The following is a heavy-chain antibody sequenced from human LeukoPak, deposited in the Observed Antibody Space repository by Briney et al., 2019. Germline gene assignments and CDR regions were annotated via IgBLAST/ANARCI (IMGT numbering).Heavy chain of an antibody. CDR3: ARTVVVVVPAAMVFDY. Sequence: ASVKVSCKASGYTFTGYYMHWVRQAPGQGLEWMGRINPNSGGTNYAQKFQGRVTMTRDTSISTAYMELSRLRSDDTAVYYCARTVVVVVPAAMVFDYWGQGTLVTVSS. V-gene: IGHV1-2*06. J-gene: IGHJ4*02. CDR2: INPNSGGT. D-gene: IGHD2-2*01. CDR1: GYTFTGYY.